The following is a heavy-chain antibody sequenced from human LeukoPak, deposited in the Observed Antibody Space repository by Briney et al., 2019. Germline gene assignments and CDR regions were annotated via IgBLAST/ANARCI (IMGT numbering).Heavy chain of an antibody. CDR2: ISGSGGST. CDR3: AKAPKQQLVSNY. D-gene: IGHD6-13*01. Sequence: GGSLRLSCAASGFTFSSYAMHWVRQAPGKGLEWVSAISGSGGSTYYADSVKGRFTISRDNSKNTLYLQMNSLRAEDTAVYYCAKAPKQQLVSNYWGQGTLVTVSS. CDR1: GFTFSSYA. V-gene: IGHV3-23*01. J-gene: IGHJ4*02.